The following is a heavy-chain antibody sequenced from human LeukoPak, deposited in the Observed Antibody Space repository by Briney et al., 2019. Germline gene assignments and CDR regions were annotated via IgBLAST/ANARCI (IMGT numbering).Heavy chain of an antibody. D-gene: IGHD3-10*01. J-gene: IGHJ3*02. V-gene: IGHV4-59*01. CDR1: GGSISSYY. CDR3: ARVGAYDAFDI. CDR2: IYYSGST. Sequence: SETLSLTCTVSGGSISSYYWSWIRQPPGKGLEWIGYIYYSGSTNYNPSLKSRVTISVDTSKNQFSLKLSSVTAADTAVYYCARVGAYDAFDIWGQGTMVTASS.